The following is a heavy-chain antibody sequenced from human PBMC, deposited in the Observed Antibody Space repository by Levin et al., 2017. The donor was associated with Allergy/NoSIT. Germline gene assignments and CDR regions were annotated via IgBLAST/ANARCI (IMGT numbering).Heavy chain of an antibody. CDR1: GGSISSGGYY. Sequence: SETLSLTCTVSGGSISSGGYYWSWIRQHPGKGLEWIGYIYYSGSTYYNPSLKSRVTISVDTSKNQFSLKLSSVTAADTAVYYCARDQTYYYGSGSHPDAFDIWGQGTMVTVSS. CDR2: IYYSGST. D-gene: IGHD3-10*01. V-gene: IGHV4-31*03. J-gene: IGHJ3*02. CDR3: ARDQTYYYGSGSHPDAFDI.